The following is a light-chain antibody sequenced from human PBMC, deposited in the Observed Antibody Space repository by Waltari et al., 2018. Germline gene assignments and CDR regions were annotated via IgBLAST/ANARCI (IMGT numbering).Light chain of an antibody. J-gene: IGKJ1*01. CDR3: QQYNNWPPG. Sequence: EIVMTQSPATLSVSPGERATLSCGASQSVSSNLAWYQQKPGQAPRLLIYGASTRATGIPARFSGSGSGTEFTLTISSLQSEDFAVYYCQQYNNWPPGFGQGTKVEIK. V-gene: IGKV3-15*01. CDR1: QSVSSN. CDR2: GAS.